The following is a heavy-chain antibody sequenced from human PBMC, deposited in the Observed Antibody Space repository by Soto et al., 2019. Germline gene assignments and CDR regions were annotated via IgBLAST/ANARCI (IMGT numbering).Heavy chain of an antibody. D-gene: IGHD2-2*01. V-gene: IGHV1-69*08. Sequence: QVQLVQSGAEVKKPGSSVKVSCKASGGTFSSYTISWVRQAPGQGLEWMGRIIPILGIANYAQKFQGRVTMPADKSTSTAYRELSSLRSEDTAVYYCAREVVPAAMSGLRYYGMDVWGQGTTVTVSS. CDR3: AREVVPAAMSGLRYYGMDV. J-gene: IGHJ6*02. CDR1: GGTFSSYT. CDR2: IIPILGIA.